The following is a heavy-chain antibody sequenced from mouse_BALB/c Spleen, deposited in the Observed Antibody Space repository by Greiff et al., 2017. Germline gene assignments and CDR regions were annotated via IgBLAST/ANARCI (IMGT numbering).Heavy chain of an antibody. CDR2: INPGSGGT. Sequence: QVQLQQSGAELVRPGTSVKVSCKASGYAFTNYLIEWVKQRPGQGLEWIGVINPGSGGTNYNEKFKGKATLTADKSSSTAYMQLSSLTSDDSAVYFCARAMINGAFAYWGQGTLVTVSA. V-gene: IGHV1-54*01. CDR1: GYAFTNYL. CDR3: ARAMINGAFAY. D-gene: IGHD2-4*01. J-gene: IGHJ3*01.